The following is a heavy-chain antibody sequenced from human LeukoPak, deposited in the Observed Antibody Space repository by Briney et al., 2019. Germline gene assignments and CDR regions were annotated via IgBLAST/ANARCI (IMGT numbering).Heavy chain of an antibody. D-gene: IGHD3-16*01. CDR3: AKDYTH. CDR1: GFTFSRYA. CDR2: ISGSGGST. Sequence: GGSLRLSCAPSGFTFSRYAMSWVRPAPRQGVEWVSAISGSGGSTYYADSVKGRFTISRDNSKNTLYLQMNSLRAEDTAVYYCAKDYTHWGQGTLVTVSS. J-gene: IGHJ4*02. V-gene: IGHV3-23*01.